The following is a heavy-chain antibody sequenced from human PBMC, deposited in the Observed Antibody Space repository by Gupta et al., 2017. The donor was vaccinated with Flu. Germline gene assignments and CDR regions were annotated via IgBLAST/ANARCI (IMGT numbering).Heavy chain of an antibody. Sequence: EVQLVESGGGLVKPGGSLRLSCAASGFTFSYYAMHWVRQAPGKGLEWVSSISSSSSYIYYADSVKGRFTISRDNAKNSLYLQMNSLRAEDTAVYYCARDPDRELRYYYYFYGMDVWGQGTTVTVS. CDR2: ISSSSSYI. D-gene: IGHD4-17*01. CDR1: GFTFSYYA. V-gene: IGHV3-21*01. CDR3: ARDPDRELRYYYYFYGMDV. J-gene: IGHJ6*02.